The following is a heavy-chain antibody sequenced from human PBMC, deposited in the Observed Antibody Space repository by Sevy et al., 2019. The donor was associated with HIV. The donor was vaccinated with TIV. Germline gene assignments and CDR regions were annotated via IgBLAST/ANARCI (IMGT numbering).Heavy chain of an antibody. V-gene: IGHV3-13*01. CDR3: ARSGGYSDYGMDV. CDR1: GFTFSSYD. D-gene: IGHD5-12*01. CDR2: LGSGGDA. Sequence: GGSLRLSCGASGFTFSSYDMHWVRQAADKGLEWVSGLGSGGDAYYPGSVKGRFTISRENAKNSLYRQMNSLRAGDTAVYYCARSGGYSDYGMDVWGQGTTVTVSS. J-gene: IGHJ6*02.